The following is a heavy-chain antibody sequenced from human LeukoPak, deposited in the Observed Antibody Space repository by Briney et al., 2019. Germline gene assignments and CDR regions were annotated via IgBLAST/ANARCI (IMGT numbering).Heavy chain of an antibody. Sequence: PSETLSLTCTVSGGSISSSSYYWGWIRQPPGKGLEWIGSIYYSGSTNYNPSLKSRVTISVDTSKNQFSLKLSSVTAADTAVYYCARTRGDRYYYYYYYVDVWGKGTTVTISS. CDR3: ARTRGDRYYYYYYYVDV. J-gene: IGHJ6*03. CDR2: IYYSGST. D-gene: IGHD2-21*02. CDR1: GGSISSSSYY. V-gene: IGHV4-39*07.